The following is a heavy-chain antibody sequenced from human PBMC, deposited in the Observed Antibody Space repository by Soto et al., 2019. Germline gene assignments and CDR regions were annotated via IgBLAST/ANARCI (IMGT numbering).Heavy chain of an antibody. Sequence: SETLSLNCPVSGGSVSSARYYWCWIRQPPGKGLEWIGYIYYSGRANYNPSLKSRVTISVDTSKNQFSLKLSSVTAADTAVYYCAIYGSNRNDDWGQGTLGTSPQ. D-gene: IGHD3-10*01. V-gene: IGHV4-61*01. J-gene: IGHJ4*02. CDR3: AIYGSNRNDD. CDR1: GGSVSSARYY. CDR2: IYYSGRA.